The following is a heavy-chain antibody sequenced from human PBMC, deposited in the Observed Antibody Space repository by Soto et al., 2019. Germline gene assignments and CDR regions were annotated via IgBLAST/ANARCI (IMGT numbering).Heavy chain of an antibody. Sequence: QAQLVQSGAEVKKSGSSVKVSCKDTGGLFSSYAVSWVRQAPGQGLEWMGGIIPVFDTVYYAQKFQGRVTITADESTNTAYMELSSLRSEYTAMYYCARGGSGYVWFNEFWGQGTLVTVS. CDR2: IIPVFDTV. J-gene: IGHJ4*02. D-gene: IGHD3-22*01. V-gene: IGHV1-69*01. CDR1: GGLFSSYA. CDR3: ARGGSGYVWFNEF.